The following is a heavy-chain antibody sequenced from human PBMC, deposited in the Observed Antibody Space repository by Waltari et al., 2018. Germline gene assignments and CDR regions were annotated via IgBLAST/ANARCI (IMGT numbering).Heavy chain of an antibody. CDR1: GGSISSSNW. CDR2: IYHSGST. V-gene: IGHV4-4*02. Sequence: QVPLQESGPGLVKPSGTMSLTCAVSGGSISSSNWWSWVRQPPGKGLEWIGEIYHSGSTNYHPSPKSRVTISVDKAKNQFSLKLSSVTAADTAVYYCAREDYRELGIDWFDPWGQGTLVTVSS. D-gene: IGHD7-27*01. J-gene: IGHJ5*02. CDR3: AREDYRELGIDWFDP.